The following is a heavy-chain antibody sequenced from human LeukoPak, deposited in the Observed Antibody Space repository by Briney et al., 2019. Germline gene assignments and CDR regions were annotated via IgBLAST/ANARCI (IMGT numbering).Heavy chain of an antibody. J-gene: IGHJ4*02. CDR2: VYASGNT. D-gene: IGHD5-12*01. V-gene: IGHV4-4*07. CDR1: GGSITPYY. CDR3: ARGNCGYETFDY. Sequence: PSETLSLTCTVSGGSITPYYWSWIRQPAGKGLEWIGRVYASGNTKYNPSLKSRVTMSVDTSKSQVSLNMTSATAADTAVYFCARGNCGYETFDYWGQGALVTVSS.